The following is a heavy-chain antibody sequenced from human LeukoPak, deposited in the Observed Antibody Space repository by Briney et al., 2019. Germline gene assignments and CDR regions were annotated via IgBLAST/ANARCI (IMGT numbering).Heavy chain of an antibody. D-gene: IGHD6-19*01. CDR1: GYIFTNYW. V-gene: IGHV5-51*01. J-gene: IGHJ4*02. CDR2: IYSGDSDT. Sequence: GESLKISCRGSGYIFTNYWIGWVRQMPGKGLEWMGIIYSGDSDTRYSPSFQGQVTISADNSISTAYLQWSSLKTSDTAIYYCARGGRRAVAGTFDYWGQGTLVTVSS. CDR3: ARGGRRAVAGTFDY.